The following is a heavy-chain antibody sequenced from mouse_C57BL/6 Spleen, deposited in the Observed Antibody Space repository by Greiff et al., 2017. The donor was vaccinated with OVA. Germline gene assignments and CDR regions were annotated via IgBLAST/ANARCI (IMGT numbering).Heavy chain of an antibody. CDR3: ARDRTGAY. V-gene: IGHV5-4*01. CDR1: GFTFSSYA. J-gene: IGHJ3*01. Sequence: EVKLVESGGGLVKPGGSLKLSCAASGFTFSSYAMSWVRQTPEKRLEWVATISDGGSYTYYPDNVKGRFTISRDNAKNNLYLQMSHLKSEDTAMYYCARDRTGAYWGQGTLVTVSA. D-gene: IGHD4-1*01. CDR2: ISDGGSYT.